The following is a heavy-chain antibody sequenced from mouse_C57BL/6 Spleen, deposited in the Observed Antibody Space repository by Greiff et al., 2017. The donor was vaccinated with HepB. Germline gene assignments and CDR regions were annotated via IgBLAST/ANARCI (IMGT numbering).Heavy chain of an antibody. CDR2: IDPSDSET. D-gene: IGHD2-5*01. J-gene: IGHJ3*01. Sequence: VQLQQSGAELVRPGSSVNLSCKASGYTFTSYWMHWVKQRPIQGLEWIGNIDPSDSETHYNQKFKDKATLTVDKSSSTAYMQLSSLTSEDSAVYYCARAYYSNYHFAYWGQGTLVTVSA. V-gene: IGHV1-52*01. CDR3: ARAYYSNYHFAY. CDR1: GYTFTSYW.